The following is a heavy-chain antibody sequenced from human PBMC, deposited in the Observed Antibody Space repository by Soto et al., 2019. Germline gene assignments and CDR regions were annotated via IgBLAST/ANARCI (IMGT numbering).Heavy chain of an antibody. D-gene: IGHD2-2*02. CDR3: ARDRRNVLVPAAIDYYYYGMYV. CDR2: IWYDGSNK. J-gene: IGHJ6*02. V-gene: IGHV3-33*01. CDR1: GFTFSSYG. Sequence: GGSLRLSCAASGFTFSSYGMHWVRQAPGKGLEWVAVIWYDGSNKYYADSVKGRFTSSRDNSKNTLYLQMNSLRAEDTAVYCCARDRRNVLVPAAIDYYYYGMYVWGRGTTVTVS.